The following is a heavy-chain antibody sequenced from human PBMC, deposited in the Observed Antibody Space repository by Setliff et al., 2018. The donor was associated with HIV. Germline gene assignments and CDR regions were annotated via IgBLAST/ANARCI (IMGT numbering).Heavy chain of an antibody. D-gene: IGHD3-3*01. J-gene: IGHJ4*02. CDR2: ISGSGGST. V-gene: IGHV3-23*01. Sequence: GESLKISCAASGFTFSSYAMSWVRQAPGKGLEWVSAISGSGGSTYYADSVKGRFTISRDNSKNTLYLQMNSLRAEDTAVYYCAKDPVGDFWSGYSFFDYWGQGTLVTVSS. CDR3: AKDPVGDFWSGYSFFDY. CDR1: GFTFSSYA.